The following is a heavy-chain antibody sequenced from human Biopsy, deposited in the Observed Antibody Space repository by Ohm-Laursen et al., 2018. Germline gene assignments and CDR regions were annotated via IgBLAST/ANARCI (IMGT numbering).Heavy chain of an antibody. V-gene: IGHV4-59*01. CDR3: ARDVKRYRSSTSCYSGYFGMDV. Sequence: SDTLSLTCTVSGGSISSYYWTWIRQPPGKGLEWIGDVYYSGSTNRNPSLKSRLTISVDTSKNQFSLNLNSVTAADTAVYFCARDVKRYRSSTSCYSGYFGMDVWGQGTTVTVS. CDR2: VYYSGST. CDR1: GGSISSYY. D-gene: IGHD2-2*01. J-gene: IGHJ6*02.